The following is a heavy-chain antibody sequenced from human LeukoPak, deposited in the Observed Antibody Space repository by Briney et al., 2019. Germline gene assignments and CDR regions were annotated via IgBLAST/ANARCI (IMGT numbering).Heavy chain of an antibody. CDR1: GFTFSSYA. CDR2: ISYDGSNK. CDR3: ARERWAMGTIFGVVIINYYDYGMDV. Sequence: PGRSLRLSCAASGFTFSSYAMHWVRQAPGKGLEWVAVISYDGSNKYYADSVKGRFTISRDNSKNTLYLQMNSLRAEDTAVYYCARERWAMGTIFGVVIINYYDYGMDVWGQGTTVTVSS. J-gene: IGHJ6*02. V-gene: IGHV3-30-3*01. D-gene: IGHD3-3*01.